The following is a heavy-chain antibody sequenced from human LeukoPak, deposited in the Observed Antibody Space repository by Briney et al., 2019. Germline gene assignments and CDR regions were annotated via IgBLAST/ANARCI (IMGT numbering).Heavy chain of an antibody. CDR3: ARGGVRSRDGNNLFDY. CDR2: IYTSGST. Sequence: SSETLSLTCTVSGGSISSYYWSWIRQPAGKGLEWIGHIYTSGSTNYNPSLKSRVTMSVDTSKNHFSLKLSSVTAADTAVYYCARGGVRSRDGNNLFDYWGQGTLVTVSS. J-gene: IGHJ4*02. V-gene: IGHV4-4*07. CDR1: GGSISSYY. D-gene: IGHD5-24*01.